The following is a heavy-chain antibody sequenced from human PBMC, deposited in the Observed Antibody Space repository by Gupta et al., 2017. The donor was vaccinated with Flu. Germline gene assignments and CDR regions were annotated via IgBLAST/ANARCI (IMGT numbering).Heavy chain of an antibody. Sequence: WNRILQSPGKGLEWIGEIHQSGDTNYNPSLKSRVTISLDTSKSQFSLSLNSVTAADTAVYYGARVGLAAYGSNWFDPWGQGTLVTVSS. CDR3: ARVGLAAYGSNWFDP. D-gene: IGHD6-13*01. CDR2: IHQSGDT. J-gene: IGHJ5*02. V-gene: IGHV4-34*01.